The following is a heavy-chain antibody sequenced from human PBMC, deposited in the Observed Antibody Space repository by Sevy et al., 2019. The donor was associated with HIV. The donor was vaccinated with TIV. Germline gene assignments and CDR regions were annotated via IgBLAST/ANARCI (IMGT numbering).Heavy chain of an antibody. J-gene: IGHJ3*02. V-gene: IGHV3-53*01. CDR1: GFTVSSNY. D-gene: IGHD1-1*01. CDR2: IYSGGST. CDR3: TSRDGYNWDAFDI. Sequence: GGSLRLSCAASGFTVSSNYMSSVRQAPGKRLEWVSVIYSGGSTYYADSVKGRFTISRDNSKNTLYLQMNSLRAEDTAVYYCTSRDGYNWDAFDIWGQGTMVTVSS.